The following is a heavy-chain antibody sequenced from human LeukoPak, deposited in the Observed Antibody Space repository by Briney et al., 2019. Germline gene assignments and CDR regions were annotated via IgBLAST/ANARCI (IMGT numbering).Heavy chain of an antibody. CDR3: ARHAQGGCSSTSCYGPYFDY. V-gene: IGHV4-4*09. J-gene: IGHJ4*02. Sequence: SETLSLTCTVSGGSISSYYWSWIRQPPGKGLEWIGYIYTSGSTNYNLSLKSRVTISVDTSKNQFSLKLSSVTAADTAVYYCARHAQGGCSSTSCYGPYFDYWGQGTLVTVSS. CDR2: IYTSGST. D-gene: IGHD2-2*01. CDR1: GGSISSYY.